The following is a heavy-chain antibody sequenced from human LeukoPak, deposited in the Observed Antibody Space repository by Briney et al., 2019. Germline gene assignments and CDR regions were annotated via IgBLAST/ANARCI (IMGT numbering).Heavy chain of an antibody. CDR1: GGSFTTYY. J-gene: IGHJ4*02. Sequence: SETLSLTCAVYGGSFTTYYWGWIRQPPGEGLEWIGEITHSGSTHYNPSLNSRVSISLDTSKSQFSLKLNSVTAADTAIYYCGRVTRFTQFGKLGFYYWGEGILLTVSS. D-gene: IGHD3-10*01. CDR2: ITHSGST. CDR3: GRVTRFTQFGKLGFYY. V-gene: IGHV4-34*01.